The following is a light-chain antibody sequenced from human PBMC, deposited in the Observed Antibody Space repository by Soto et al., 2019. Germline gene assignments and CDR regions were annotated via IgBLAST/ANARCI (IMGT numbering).Light chain of an antibody. CDR1: SSDVGGYDY. CDR2: DVS. V-gene: IGLV2-14*01. Sequence: QSVLTQPASVSGSPGQSITISCTGTSSDVGGYDYVSWHQQHPGKAPRVMIYDVSNRPSGVSNRFSGSKSGNTASLTISGLQAEDEADYYCFSYTISDTFVFGTGTKVTVL. CDR3: FSYTISDTFV. J-gene: IGLJ1*01.